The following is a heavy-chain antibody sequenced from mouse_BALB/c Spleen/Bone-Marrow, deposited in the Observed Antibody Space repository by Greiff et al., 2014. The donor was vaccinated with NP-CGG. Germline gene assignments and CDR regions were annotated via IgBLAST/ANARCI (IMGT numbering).Heavy chain of an antibody. J-gene: IGHJ1*01. V-gene: IGHV3-8*02. CDR3: SRWGDYGGYFDD. D-gene: IGHD2-4*01. Sequence: EVQLQQSGPSLVKPSQTLSLTCSVTGDSITSGYWNWIRKFPGNKLEYMGYISYSGSTYYNPSLKSRISITRDTSKNQYYLQLNSVTTEDTATYYCSRWGDYGGYFDDWGAGTTVTVSS. CDR2: ISYSGST. CDR1: GDSITSGY.